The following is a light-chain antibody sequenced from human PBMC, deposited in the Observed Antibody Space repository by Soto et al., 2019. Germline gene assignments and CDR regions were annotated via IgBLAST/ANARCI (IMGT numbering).Light chain of an antibody. CDR2: DAS. Sequence: EIVLTQSPATLSLSPGERATLSCRASQSVSSYLAWYQQKPGQAPRLLIYDASNRATGIPARFSGSGSGTDFTLTIIILEPEDFAVDYCQQRSNWPITFGQGTRLEIK. V-gene: IGKV3-11*01. J-gene: IGKJ5*01. CDR1: QSVSSY. CDR3: QQRSNWPIT.